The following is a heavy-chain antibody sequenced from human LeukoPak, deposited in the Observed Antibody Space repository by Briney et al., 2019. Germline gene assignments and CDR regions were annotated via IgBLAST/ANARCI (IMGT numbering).Heavy chain of an antibody. CDR3: ARDPEVGTTWNTFDH. D-gene: IGHD1/OR15-1a*01. Sequence: SQTLSLTCAISGDSVSSNSAAWNWIRQSPSRGLEWLGRTYYRANWYNDYAVSVKSRITITPATSKNQFSLQLNSVTPEDTAVYYCARDPEVGTTWNTFDHWGQGTLATVSS. CDR1: GDSVSSNSAA. V-gene: IGHV6-1*01. J-gene: IGHJ4*02. CDR2: TYYRANWYN.